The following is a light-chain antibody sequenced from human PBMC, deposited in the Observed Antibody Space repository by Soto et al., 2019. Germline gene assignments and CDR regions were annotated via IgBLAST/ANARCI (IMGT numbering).Light chain of an antibody. V-gene: IGKV1-5*01. Sequence: DIQMTQSPSALSASVVDRVTITCRASQNIHSWLAWYQQKPGKVPKLLIYDASSVKSGVPSRFSGSRSGTEFTLTINSLQPDDFATYYCQQYSSFWTFGQGTKVDI. CDR2: DAS. CDR1: QNIHSW. J-gene: IGKJ1*01. CDR3: QQYSSFWT.